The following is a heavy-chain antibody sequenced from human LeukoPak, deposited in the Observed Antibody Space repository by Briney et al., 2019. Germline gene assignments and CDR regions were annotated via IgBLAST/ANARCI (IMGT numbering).Heavy chain of an antibody. V-gene: IGHV4-4*07. D-gene: IGHD3-16*02. Sequence: KPPETLSLTYTVSGGSISSYYWSWIRQPAGKGLEWIGRIYTSGSTNYNPSLKSRVTMSVDTSKNQFSLKLSSVTAADTAVYYCARDIGRPTFGGVIATYFDYWGQGTLVTVSS. CDR2: IYTSGST. CDR3: ARDIGRPTFGGVIATYFDY. J-gene: IGHJ4*02. CDR1: GGSISSYY.